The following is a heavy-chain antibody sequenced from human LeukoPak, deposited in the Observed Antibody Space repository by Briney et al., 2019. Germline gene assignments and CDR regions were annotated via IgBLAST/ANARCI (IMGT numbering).Heavy chain of an antibody. J-gene: IGHJ5*02. D-gene: IGHD2-15*01. CDR1: GFTFSSYE. Sequence: GGSLRLSCAASGFTFSSYEMNWVRQAPGKGLEWVSYISSSGSTIYYADSVKGRFTISRDNAKNSLYLQMNSLRAEDTAVYYCASYWGDGGSFTDPWGQGTLVTVSS. CDR2: ISSSGSTI. V-gene: IGHV3-48*03. CDR3: ASYWGDGGSFTDP.